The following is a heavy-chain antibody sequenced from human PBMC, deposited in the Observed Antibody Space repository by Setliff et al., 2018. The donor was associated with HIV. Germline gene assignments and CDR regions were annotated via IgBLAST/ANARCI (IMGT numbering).Heavy chain of an antibody. J-gene: IGHJ4*02. CDR3: ARVRDYGGNFFDY. D-gene: IGHD4-17*01. Sequence: SETLSLTCTVSGGSISSGGYYWSWIRQHPGKGLEWIGYIYHSGMTYYNPSLKSRVTISLETSKNQFSLKLTSVTAADTAVYYCARVRDYGGNFFDYWGQGTLVTVSS. CDR2: IYHSGMT. CDR1: GGSISSGGYY. V-gene: IGHV4-31*03.